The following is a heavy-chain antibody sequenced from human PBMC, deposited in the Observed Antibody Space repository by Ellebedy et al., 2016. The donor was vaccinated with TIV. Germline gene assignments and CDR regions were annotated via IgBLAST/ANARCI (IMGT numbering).Heavy chain of an antibody. CDR2: ISDDGSNT. Sequence: HTGGSLRLXCAASGFTYRNSWMSWVRHTPGRGLEWVSRISDDGSNTHYADSVRGRFTISRDNAKNTLFLQMRSLRADGTAVYFCAREPYYPYYFDYWGQGTLVSVSS. D-gene: IGHD3-22*01. V-gene: IGHV3-74*01. J-gene: IGHJ4*02. CDR3: AREPYYPYYFDY. CDR1: GFTYRNSW.